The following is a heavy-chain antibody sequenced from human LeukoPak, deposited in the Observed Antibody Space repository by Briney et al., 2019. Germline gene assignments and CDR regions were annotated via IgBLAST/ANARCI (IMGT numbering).Heavy chain of an antibody. D-gene: IGHD4-17*01. J-gene: IGHJ6*03. Sequence: SETLSLTRIRCHYSIRNSLYWGWLRQPPGKGMEWIWSIYRSGSTFYNPSLKSRVTISLDTSKNQFSLKLSSVTAADTAVYFCARGTYGYYMDVWGKGTTVTVSS. V-gene: IGHV4-38-2*02. CDR2: IYRSGST. CDR3: ARGTYGYYMDV. CDR1: HYSIRNSLY.